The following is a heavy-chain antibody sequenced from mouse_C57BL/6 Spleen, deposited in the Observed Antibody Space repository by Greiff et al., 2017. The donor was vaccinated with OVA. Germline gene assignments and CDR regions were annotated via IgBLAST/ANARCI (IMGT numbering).Heavy chain of an antibody. V-gene: IGHV1-64*01. Sequence: QVQLKQPGAELVKPGASVKLSCKASGYTFTSYWMHWVKQRPGQGLEWIGMIHPNSGSTNYNETFKSKATLTVDKSSSTAYMQLSSLTSEDAAVEYCARGGTGTYDYWGQGTTLTVSS. CDR2: IHPNSGST. CDR3: ARGGTGTYDY. J-gene: IGHJ2*01. D-gene: IGHD4-1*01. CDR1: GYTFTSYW.